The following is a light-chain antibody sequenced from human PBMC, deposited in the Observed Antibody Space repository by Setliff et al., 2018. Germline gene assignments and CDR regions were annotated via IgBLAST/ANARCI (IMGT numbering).Light chain of an antibody. CDR3: AAWDDSLSVMV. CDR1: SSNIGSNF. J-gene: IGLJ2*01. V-gene: IGLV1-47*01. Sequence: SVLTQPYAVSGTPGQRVTISCSGSSSNIGSNFVYWYRQLPGTAPKLLIYMTDQRPSGVPDRFSGPKSGTSASLAISGLRSEDEGDYFCAAWDDSLSVMVFGGGTK. CDR2: MTD.